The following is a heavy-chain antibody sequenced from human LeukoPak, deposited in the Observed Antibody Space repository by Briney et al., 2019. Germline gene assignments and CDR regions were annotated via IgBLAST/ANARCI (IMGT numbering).Heavy chain of an antibody. CDR2: INSDGSST. CDR1: GFPFKSYW. V-gene: IGHV3-74*01. CDR3: ATGQGHGMDV. J-gene: IGHJ6*02. D-gene: IGHD1-14*01. Sequence: GGALRLSCATSGFPFKSYWMHRVRQAPGEGLVWVSRINSDGSSTSYADSVKGRFTISRDNAKNTLYLQMNGLRAEDTAVYYCATGQGHGMDVWGQGTTVTVSS.